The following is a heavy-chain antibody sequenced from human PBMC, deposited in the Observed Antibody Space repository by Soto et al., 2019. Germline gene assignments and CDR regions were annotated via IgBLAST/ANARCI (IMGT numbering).Heavy chain of an antibody. Sequence: ASVKVSCKASGYTFTSYAMHWVRQAPGQRLEWMGWINAGNGNTKYSQKFQGRVTITTDTSTSTAYMELRSLRSDDTAVYYCARDLGGQIVEYWGQGTLVTVSS. V-gene: IGHV1-3*01. J-gene: IGHJ4*02. CDR1: GYTFTSYA. CDR2: INAGNGNT. D-gene: IGHD1-26*01. CDR3: ARDLGGQIVEY.